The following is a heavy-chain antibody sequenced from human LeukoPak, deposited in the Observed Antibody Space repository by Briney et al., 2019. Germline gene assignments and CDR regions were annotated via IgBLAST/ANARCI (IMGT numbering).Heavy chain of an antibody. CDR1: GYTFTSYD. CDR3: ARKGETSNTDY. D-gene: IGHD3-16*01. CDR2: MNPNSGNT. Sequence: GASVNVSCKASGYTFTSYDINWVRQATGQGIEWMGWMNPNSGNTGYAQKFQGRVTRTRNTSISTAYMELSSLRSEDTAVYYCARKGETSNTDYWGQGTPVTVSS. V-gene: IGHV1-8*01. J-gene: IGHJ4*02.